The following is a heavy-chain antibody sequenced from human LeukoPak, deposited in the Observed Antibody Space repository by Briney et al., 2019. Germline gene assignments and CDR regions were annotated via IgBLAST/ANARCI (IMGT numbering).Heavy chain of an antibody. CDR2: IYYSGST. J-gene: IGHJ3*02. CDR3: ARDKVSGDGDAFDI. D-gene: IGHD7-27*01. V-gene: IGHV4-31*03. Sequence: SETLSLTCTVSGGSISSGGYYWSWIRQHPGKGLDWIGYIYYSGSTYYNPSLKSRVTISVDTSKNQFSLKLSSVTAADTAVYYCARDKVSGDGDAFDIWGQGTMVTVSS. CDR1: GGSISSGGYY.